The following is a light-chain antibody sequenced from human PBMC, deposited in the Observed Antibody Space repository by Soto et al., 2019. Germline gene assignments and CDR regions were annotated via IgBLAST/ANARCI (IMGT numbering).Light chain of an antibody. CDR2: GAS. CDR1: QSVSSSY. CDR3: QQYGSSPWT. V-gene: IGKV3-20*01. Sequence: EIVLTQSPGTLSLSPGERATLSCRASQSVSSSYLARYQQKPGQAPRLLIYGASSRATGIPDRFSGSGSGTDFTLTISRLEPEDFAVYYCQQYGSSPWTFGQGTKVDNK. J-gene: IGKJ1*01.